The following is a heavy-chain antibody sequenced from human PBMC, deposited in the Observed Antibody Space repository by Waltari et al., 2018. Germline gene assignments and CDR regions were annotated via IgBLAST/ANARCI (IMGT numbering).Heavy chain of an antibody. D-gene: IGHD3-16*01. Sequence: VQLVQSGAEVKKPGSSVKVSCKASGGTFSSYAISWVRQAPGQGLEWMGGIIPILGIANYAQKFQGRVTITADKSTSTAYMELSSLRSEDTAVYYCARDRDYDSQNWFDPWGQGTLVTVSS. J-gene: IGHJ5*02. CDR3: ARDRDYDSQNWFDP. V-gene: IGHV1-69*10. CDR2: IIPILGIA. CDR1: GGTFSSYA.